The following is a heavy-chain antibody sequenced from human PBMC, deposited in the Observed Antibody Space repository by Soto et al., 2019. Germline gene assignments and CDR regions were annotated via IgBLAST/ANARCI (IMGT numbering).Heavy chain of an antibody. CDR2: IWSDGSNQ. D-gene: IGHD3-10*01. Sequence: QVQLVESGGGVVQPGGSLRLSCAASAFTFGRHGMHWVRQAPGKGLQWVGVIWSDGSNQRYAESVKGRFTISRDNSKNTLYLQMNSLRAEDTAVYYCARERTFGENNHNYMDVWGTGITVTVSS. J-gene: IGHJ6*03. CDR3: ARERTFGENNHNYMDV. V-gene: IGHV3-33*01. CDR1: AFTFGRHG.